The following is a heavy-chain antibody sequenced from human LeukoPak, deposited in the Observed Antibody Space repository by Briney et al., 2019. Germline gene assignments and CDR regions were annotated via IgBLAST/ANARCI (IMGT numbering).Heavy chain of an antibody. CDR1: GVSISSSGYY. Sequence: SQTLSITCTVSGVSISSSGYYWSWIRQPPGKRLEWIGYIYYSGSTYYNPSLKSRVTISVDTSKNQFSLKLRSVTAADTAVYYCARDGPLSYFDYWGQGTLVTVSS. J-gene: IGHJ4*02. V-gene: IGHV4-31*03. CDR2: IYYSGST. CDR3: ARDGPLSYFDY.